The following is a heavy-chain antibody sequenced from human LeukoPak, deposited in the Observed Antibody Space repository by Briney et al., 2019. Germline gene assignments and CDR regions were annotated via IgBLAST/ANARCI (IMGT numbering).Heavy chain of an antibody. CDR2: ISSSSSYI. CDR1: GFTFSSYS. J-gene: IGHJ6*04. CDR3: ARDLQYQLPGMDV. D-gene: IGHD2-2*01. Sequence: GGSLRLSCAASGFTFSSYSMNWVRQAPGKGLEWVSSISSSSSYIYYADSVKGRFTISRDNAKSSLYLQMNSLRAEDTAVYYCARDLQYQLPGMDVWGKGTTVTVSS. V-gene: IGHV3-21*01.